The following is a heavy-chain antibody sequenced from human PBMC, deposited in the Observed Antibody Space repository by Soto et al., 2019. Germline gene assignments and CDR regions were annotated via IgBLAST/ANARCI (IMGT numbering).Heavy chain of an antibody. J-gene: IGHJ4*02. CDR2: TSFDGTIT. CDR1: GFTFSSYG. CDR3: AKDPYSSLWLPDS. V-gene: IGHV3-30*18. D-gene: IGHD6-19*01. Sequence: HPGGSLRLSCAASGFTFSSYGMHWVRQAPGKGLEWVAGTSFDGTITYYADSVKGRFSISRDNSKNTLSLYVNILRQEDSAVYYCAKDPYSSLWLPDSWGQGTLVTVSS.